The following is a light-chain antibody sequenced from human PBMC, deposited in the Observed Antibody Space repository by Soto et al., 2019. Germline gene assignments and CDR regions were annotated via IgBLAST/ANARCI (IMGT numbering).Light chain of an antibody. CDR1: QSISSY. J-gene: IGKJ4*01. CDR3: QQSSSTPLT. CDR2: AAS. V-gene: IGKV1-39*01. Sequence: DIQMTQSPSSLSASVGDRVTITCRASQSISSYLNWYQQKPGKAPKLLIYAASSLQSGVPSRFSGSGSGTYFTLTISSLRPEDFATYYCQQSSSTPLTFGGGTKVDIK.